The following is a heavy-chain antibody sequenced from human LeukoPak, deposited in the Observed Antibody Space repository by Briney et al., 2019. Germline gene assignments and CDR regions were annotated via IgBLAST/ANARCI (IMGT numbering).Heavy chain of an antibody. CDR3: ACTYYYYYMDV. CDR2: IYTSGST. V-gene: IGHV4-4*07. Sequence: PSETLSLTCTVSGGSISSYYWSWIRQPAGKGLEWIGRIYTSGSTSYNPSLKSRVTISVDKSKNQFSLKLSSVTAADTAVYYCACTYYYYYMDVWGKGTTVTVSS. J-gene: IGHJ6*03. CDR1: GGSISSYY.